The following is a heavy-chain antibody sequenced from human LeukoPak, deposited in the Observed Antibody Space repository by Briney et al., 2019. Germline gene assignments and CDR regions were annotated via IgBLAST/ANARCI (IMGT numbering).Heavy chain of an antibody. CDR3: AELGITMIGGV. CDR2: ISSSGSTI. J-gene: IGHJ6*04. Sequence: GGSLRLSCAASGFTFSNYWMSWVRQAPGKGLEWVSYISSSGSTIYYADPVKGRFTISRDNAKNSLYLQMNSLRAEDTAVYYCAELGITMIGGVWGKGTTVTISS. D-gene: IGHD3-10*02. CDR1: GFTFSNYW. V-gene: IGHV3-48*04.